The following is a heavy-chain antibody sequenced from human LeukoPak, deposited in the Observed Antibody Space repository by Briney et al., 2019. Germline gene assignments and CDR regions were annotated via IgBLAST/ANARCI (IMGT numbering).Heavy chain of an antibody. Sequence: GASVKVSCKASGYTFTSYDINWVRQATGQGLEWMGWMNPNSGNTGYAQKFQGRVTITRNTSISTAYMELSSLRSEDTAVYYCARGLARASYCSSTSCYFWERYYYYYYMDVWGKGTTVTVSS. CDR3: ARGLARASYCSSTSCYFWERYYYYYYMDV. V-gene: IGHV1-8*03. CDR1: GYTFTSYD. CDR2: MNPNSGNT. J-gene: IGHJ6*03. D-gene: IGHD2-2*01.